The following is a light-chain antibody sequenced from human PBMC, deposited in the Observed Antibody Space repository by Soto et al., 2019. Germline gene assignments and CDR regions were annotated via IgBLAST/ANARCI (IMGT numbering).Light chain of an antibody. J-gene: IGKJ5*01. CDR1: QVIRSD. Sequence: DIQLTQSPSFLSTSVGDRVTITCRASQVIRSDLAWYQQKPGRATKLLIYDASTLQSGVPSRFSGSGSGTEFTLTISSLQPDDFATYYCQQFFDYAITFGQGTRLEI. V-gene: IGKV1-9*01. CDR2: DAS. CDR3: QQFFDYAIT.